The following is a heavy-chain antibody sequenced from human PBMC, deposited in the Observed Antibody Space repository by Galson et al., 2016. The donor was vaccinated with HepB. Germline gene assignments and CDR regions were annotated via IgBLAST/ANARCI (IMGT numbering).Heavy chain of an antibody. D-gene: IGHD6-25*01. CDR2: VNPSGGYT. Sequence: SVKVSCKASGYRFSSYYMHWVRQAPGHGLEWMGIVNPSGGYTTYAQKFLGRVTMTTDTSTSTVYMELSSLRSDDMAVYYCARVLGSYSSDWYEAWGQGTLVIVSS. J-gene: IGHJ5*02. CDR3: ARVLGSYSSDWYEA. V-gene: IGHV1-46*01. CDR1: GYRFSSYY.